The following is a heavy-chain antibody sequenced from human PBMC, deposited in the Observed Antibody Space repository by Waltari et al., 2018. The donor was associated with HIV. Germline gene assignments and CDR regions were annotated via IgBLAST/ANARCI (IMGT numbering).Heavy chain of an antibody. CDR2: IGAAGDT. CDR3: VRVRDSSSGWYIFDY. D-gene: IGHD6-19*01. CDR1: GFTFNTSD. V-gene: IGHV3-13*04. J-gene: IGHJ4*02. Sequence: EVHLVESGGGLIQPGGSLRLSCAASGFTFNTSDLPWVRQAAGEGLQWVSAIGAAGDTYYSDSVKGRFTISRENAKNSLFLQMNSLRAGDTAVYFCVRVRDSSSGWYIFDYWGQGALVTVSS.